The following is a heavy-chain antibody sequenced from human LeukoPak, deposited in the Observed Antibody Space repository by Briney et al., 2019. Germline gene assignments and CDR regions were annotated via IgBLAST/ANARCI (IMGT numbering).Heavy chain of an antibody. CDR1: GFTFSNAW. CDR3: STDRYHFWSGKFDY. Sequence: RAGGSLRLSCAASGFTFSNAWMSWVRQAPGKVLEWVGRLKSKTDGGTTDYAAPVKGRFTISRDDSKNTLYLQMNSLKTEDTAVYYCSTDRYHFWSGKFDYWGQGTLVTVSS. CDR2: LKSKTDGGTT. D-gene: IGHD3-3*01. J-gene: IGHJ4*02. V-gene: IGHV3-15*01.